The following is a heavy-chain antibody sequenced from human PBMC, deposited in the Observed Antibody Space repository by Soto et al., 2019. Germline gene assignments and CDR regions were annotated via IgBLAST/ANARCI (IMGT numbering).Heavy chain of an antibody. J-gene: IGHJ6*02. V-gene: IGHV1-69*05. D-gene: IGHD2-8*01. CDR1: GGTFSSYA. CDR3: ARGDSTDCSNGVCSFFYNHDMDV. Sequence: GASVKVSCKASGGTFSSYAISWVRQAPGQGLEWMGGIIPIFGTANYAQKFQGRVTMTTDTSISTASMELTRLTSDDTAIYYCARGDSTDCSNGVCSFFYNHDMDVWGQGTTVTVSS. CDR2: IIPIFGTA.